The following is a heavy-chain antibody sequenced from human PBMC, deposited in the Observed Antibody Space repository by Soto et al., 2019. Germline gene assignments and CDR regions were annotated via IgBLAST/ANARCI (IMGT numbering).Heavy chain of an antibody. D-gene: IGHD3-22*01. Sequence: QVQLQESGPGLVKPSETLSLTCTVSGGSISSYYWSWIRQPAGKGLEWIGRIYTSGSTKYNHSLKSRVTMSVDTSKNQFSLKLSSVTAADTAVYYCARDYYYDSSGYYSYFDYWGQGTLVTVSS. V-gene: IGHV4-4*07. CDR1: GGSISSYY. CDR2: IYTSGST. CDR3: ARDYYYDSSGYYSYFDY. J-gene: IGHJ4*02.